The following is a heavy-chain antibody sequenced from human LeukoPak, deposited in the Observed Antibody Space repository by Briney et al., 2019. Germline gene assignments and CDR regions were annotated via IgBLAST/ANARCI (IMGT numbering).Heavy chain of an antibody. Sequence: ASVKVSCKVSGYALTELSMHWVRQAPGKGLEWMGGFDPEDGETIYAQKFQGRVTMTEDTSTGTAYMELSSLRSEDTAVYYCATPPPRDTPYYFDYWGQGTLVTVSS. V-gene: IGHV1-24*01. CDR2: FDPEDGET. D-gene: IGHD2-21*02. CDR3: ATPPPRDTPYYFDY. J-gene: IGHJ4*02. CDR1: GYALTELS.